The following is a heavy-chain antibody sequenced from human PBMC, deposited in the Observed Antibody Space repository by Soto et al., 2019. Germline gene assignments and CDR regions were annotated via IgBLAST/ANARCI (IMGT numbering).Heavy chain of an antibody. J-gene: IGHJ3*02. V-gene: IGHV1-18*04. CDR3: ARRAWENSDAFDI. CDR1: GYGFSSYG. CDR2: ISSYNRNT. D-gene: IGHD1-26*01. Sequence: ASVKVSCKASGYGFSSYGIAWVRQAPGQGLEWMGWISSYNRNTRYAQRLQGRVSMTTDSSTSTAYMGLRSLRSDDTAVYYCARRAWENSDAFDIWGHGTMVTVSS.